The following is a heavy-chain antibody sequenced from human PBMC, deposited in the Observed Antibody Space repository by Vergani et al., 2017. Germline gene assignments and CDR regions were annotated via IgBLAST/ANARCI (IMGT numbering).Heavy chain of an antibody. V-gene: IGHV3-23*01. CDR1: GCPFNHYA. J-gene: IGHJ6*02. CDR2: ISGSVGST. Sequence: EVQLLESGGDLVQPGGSLKLSCAASGCPFNHYAFNWVRQAPGKGLEWISGISGSVGSTYYAGSVKGGFTISRDSSKNTLYLQMNSLSAGDTAVYYCAKANPRNSGYDYLYYYHAMDVWGRGTTVTVSS. CDR3: AKANPRNSGYDYLYYYHAMDV. D-gene: IGHD5-12*01.